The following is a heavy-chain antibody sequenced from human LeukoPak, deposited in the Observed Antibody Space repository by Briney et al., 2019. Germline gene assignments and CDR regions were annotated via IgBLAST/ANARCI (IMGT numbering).Heavy chain of an antibody. CDR2: ISYDGSNK. D-gene: IGHD3-9*01. CDR1: GFTFSSYA. V-gene: IGHV3-30-3*01. Sequence: GRSLRLSCAASGFTFSSYAMHWVRQAPGKGLEWVAVISYDGSNKYYADSVKGRFTISRDNSKNTLFLQMNSLSPEDTAVYYCAANGESTDWHWNYWGQGTLITVSS. CDR3: AANGESTDWHWNY. J-gene: IGHJ4*02.